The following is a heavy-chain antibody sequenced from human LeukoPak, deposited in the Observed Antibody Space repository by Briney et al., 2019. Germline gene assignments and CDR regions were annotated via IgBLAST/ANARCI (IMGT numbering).Heavy chain of an antibody. CDR2: ISGSGGST. Sequence: GGSLRLSCAVSGFTFSSYWMHWVRQAPGKGLEWVSAISGSGGSTYYADSVKGRFTISRDNSKNTLYLQVNSLRAEDTAVYYCAKPYVSGWYYFDYWGQGTLVTVSS. J-gene: IGHJ4*02. D-gene: IGHD6-19*01. V-gene: IGHV3-23*01. CDR1: GFTFSSYW. CDR3: AKPYVSGWYYFDY.